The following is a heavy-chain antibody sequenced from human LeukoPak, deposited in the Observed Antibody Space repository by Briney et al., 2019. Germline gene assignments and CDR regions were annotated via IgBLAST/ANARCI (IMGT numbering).Heavy chain of an antibody. CDR2: IYRGGNT. V-gene: IGHV3-66*01. Sequence: GGSLRLSCAASGFTVSSNYMNWVRQAPGKGLEWVSVIYRGGNTYYADSVKGRFTISRDNSKNTLYLQMNSLRAEDTAVYYCARDPQVEYYGMDVWGQGTTVTVSS. CDR1: GFTVSSNY. J-gene: IGHJ6*02. CDR3: ARDPQVEYYGMDV.